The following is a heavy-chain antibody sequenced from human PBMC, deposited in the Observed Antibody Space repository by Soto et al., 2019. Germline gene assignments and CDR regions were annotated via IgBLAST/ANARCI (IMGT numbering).Heavy chain of an antibody. CDR3: AREGLVLVPPTVNSDYYYYAMDV. Sequence: QVQLVQSGAEVKKPGSSVKVSCKASGDTFSTYTITWMRQAPGQGLEWMGGIIPRSATSNYAQKFQGRVTITADEATCTAYMELSSLRSEDTAVYYCAREGLVLVPPTVNSDYYYYAMDVWGQGTTVTVSS. D-gene: IGHD2-2*01. CDR2: IIPRSATS. J-gene: IGHJ6*02. V-gene: IGHV1-69*12. CDR1: GDTFSTYT.